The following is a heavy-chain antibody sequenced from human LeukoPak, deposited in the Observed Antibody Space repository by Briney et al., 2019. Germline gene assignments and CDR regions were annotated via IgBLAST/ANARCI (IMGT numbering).Heavy chain of an antibody. CDR2: IYTSGST. CDR1: GGSISSGSYY. Sequence: PSQTLSLTCAVSGGSISSGSYYWSWIRQPAGKGLEWIGRIYTSGSTNYNPSLKSRVTISVDTSKNQFSLKLSSVTAADTAVYYCARFFGVVIGFDYWGQGTLVTVSS. V-gene: IGHV4-61*02. CDR3: ARFFGVVIGFDY. J-gene: IGHJ4*02. D-gene: IGHD3-3*01.